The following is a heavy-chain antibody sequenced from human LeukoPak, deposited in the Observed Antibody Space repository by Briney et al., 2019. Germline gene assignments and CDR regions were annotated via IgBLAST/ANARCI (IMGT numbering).Heavy chain of an antibody. CDR3: ARCYSSFWYCDL. D-gene: IGHD4-11*01. CDR1: GGSISTYY. Sequence: KPSETLSLTCTVSGGSISTYYWTWIRQPAGKGLEWIGRIYTSRSTNYNPSLKSRVTMSLDTSKNPFSLNLSSVTAADTAVYYCARCYSSFWYCDLWGRGTLVTVSS. V-gene: IGHV4-4*07. CDR2: IYTSRST. J-gene: IGHJ2*01.